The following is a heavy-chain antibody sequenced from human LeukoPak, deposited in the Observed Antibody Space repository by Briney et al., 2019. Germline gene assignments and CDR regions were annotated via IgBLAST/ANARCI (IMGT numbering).Heavy chain of an antibody. CDR1: GGSISSSS. J-gene: IGHJ4*02. D-gene: IGHD5-24*01. V-gene: IGHV3-21*01. CDR3: ARETRVRWTDY. CDR2: ISTSSSYI. Sequence: ETLSLTCTVSGGSISSSSHYWGWIRQPPGKGLEWVSSISTSSSYIYYADSLKGRFTISRDNAKNSLYLQMNSLRAEDTAVYYCARETRVRWTDYWGQGILVTVSS.